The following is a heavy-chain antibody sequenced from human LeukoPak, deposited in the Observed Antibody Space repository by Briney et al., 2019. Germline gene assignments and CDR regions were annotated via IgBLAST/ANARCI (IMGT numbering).Heavy chain of an antibody. D-gene: IGHD2-21*02. J-gene: IGHJ3*02. CDR1: GFTFSSYA. Sequence: GGSLRLSCAASGFTFSSYAMSWVRQAPGKGLEWVSAIIGSGGSTYYADSAKGRFTISRDNSKNTLYLQMNSLRAEDTAVYYCAKGSTYCGGDCYLGEDAFDIWGQGTMVTVSS. CDR3: AKGSTYCGGDCYLGEDAFDI. CDR2: IIGSGGST. V-gene: IGHV3-23*01.